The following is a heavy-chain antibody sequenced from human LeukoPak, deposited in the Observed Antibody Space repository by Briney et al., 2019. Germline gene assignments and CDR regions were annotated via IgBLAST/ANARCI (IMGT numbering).Heavy chain of an antibody. J-gene: IGHJ5*02. CDR3: ARAYSGNWFDP. CDR2: IYYSGST. CDR1: GGSISSSSYY. Sequence: PSETLSLTCTVSGGSISSSSYYWGWIRQPPGKGLEWIGSIYYSGSTYYNPSLKSRVTISVDTSKNQFSLKLSSVTAADTAVYYCARAYSGNWFDPWGQGTLVTVSS. V-gene: IGHV4-39*07. D-gene: IGHD3-16*01.